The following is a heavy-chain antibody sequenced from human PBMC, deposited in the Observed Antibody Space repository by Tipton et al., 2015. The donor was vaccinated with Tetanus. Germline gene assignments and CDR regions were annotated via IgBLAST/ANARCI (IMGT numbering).Heavy chain of an antibody. CDR1: GYTFATSW. V-gene: IGHV5-51*01. J-gene: IGHJ5*02. CDR3: ARHWSKAYVSPFDP. CDR2: IYPGDSSV. Sequence: QLVQSGAEMKKPGESLKISCQGSGYTFATSWIAWVRQVPGKGLEWMGIIYPGDSSVRYSPSFQGQVTISADTSTTTAYLQWKSLKTSDTAMYYCARHWSKAYVSPFDPWGQVTLVTVSS. D-gene: IGHD2-8*01.